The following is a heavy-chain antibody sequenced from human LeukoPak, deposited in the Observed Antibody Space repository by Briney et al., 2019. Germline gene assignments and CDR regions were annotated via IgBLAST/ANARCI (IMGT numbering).Heavy chain of an antibody. Sequence: ASVKVSCKVSGYTLTELSMHWVRQAPGKGLEWMGGFDPEDGETIYAQKFQGRVTMTEDTSTDTAYMELSRLRSDDTAVYYCARDGLPGVVIDVANWFDPWGQGTLVTVSS. CDR1: GYTLTELS. V-gene: IGHV1-24*01. CDR3: ARDGLPGVVIDVANWFDP. J-gene: IGHJ5*02. CDR2: FDPEDGET. D-gene: IGHD3-3*01.